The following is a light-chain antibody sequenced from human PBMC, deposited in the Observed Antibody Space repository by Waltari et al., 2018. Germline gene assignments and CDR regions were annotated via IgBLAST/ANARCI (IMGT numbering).Light chain of an antibody. J-gene: IGLJ2*01. CDR2: DVS. Sequence: QSALTQPASVSGSPGQSITISCTGTSSDVGGYNYVSWYQQHPAKAPKLMIYDVSERPAVVSKRFSGSTSGTTASLTISGLQAEDGADYYCSSYTSSSSVLFGGGPKLTVL. CDR3: SSYTSSSSVL. V-gene: IGLV2-14*01. CDR1: SSDVGGYNY.